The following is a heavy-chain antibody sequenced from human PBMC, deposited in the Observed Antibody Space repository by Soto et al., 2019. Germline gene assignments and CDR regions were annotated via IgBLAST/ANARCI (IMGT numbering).Heavy chain of an antibody. Sequence: QVQLVESGGGVGQPGRSLRLSCAASGFTFSSYAMHWVRQAPGKGLEWVAVISYDGSNKYYGDSVKGRFTISRDNSKNTLYLQMNSLRAEDTAVYYCEVWVYSYGHNWFDPWGQGTLVTVSS. CDR2: ISYDGSNK. CDR3: EVWVYSYGHNWFDP. V-gene: IGHV3-30-3*01. J-gene: IGHJ5*02. D-gene: IGHD5-18*01. CDR1: GFTFSSYA.